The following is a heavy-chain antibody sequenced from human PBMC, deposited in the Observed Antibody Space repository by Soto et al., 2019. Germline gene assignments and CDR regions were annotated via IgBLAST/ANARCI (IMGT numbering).Heavy chain of an antibody. V-gene: IGHV4-31*03. D-gene: IGHD3-10*01. CDR3: ACEDVAGTMVRGVIGY. CDR1: GGSISSGGYY. CDR2: IYYSGST. Sequence: SETLSLTCTVSGGSISSGGYYWSWIRQHPGKGLEWIGYIYYSGSTYYNPSLKSRVTISVDTSKNQFSLKLSSVTAADTAVYYCACEDVAGTMVRGVIGYWGQGTLVTVSS. J-gene: IGHJ4*02.